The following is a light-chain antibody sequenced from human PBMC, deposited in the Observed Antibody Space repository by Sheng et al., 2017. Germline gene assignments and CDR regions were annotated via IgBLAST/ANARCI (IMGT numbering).Light chain of an antibody. J-gene: IGKJ4*01. V-gene: IGKV1-5*03. CDR2: KAS. CDR1: QSISGY. CDR3: QQYIRYPLT. Sequence: IQMTQSPSTLSASVGDRVTITCRASQSISGYLAWYQQKPGKAPKFLIHKASSLESGVPSRFSGSGSGTEFTLTINSLQPDDFATYYCQQYIRYPLTFGGGTKVEDQ.